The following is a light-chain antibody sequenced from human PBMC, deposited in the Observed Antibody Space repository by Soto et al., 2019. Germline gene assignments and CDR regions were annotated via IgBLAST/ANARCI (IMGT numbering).Light chain of an antibody. V-gene: IGKV3-15*01. CDR1: QGVTTN. CDR2: DVS. J-gene: IGKJ5*01. CDR3: QQYNNWPFS. Sequence: IVFTQSPCTLSLSPVERATLSCRAGQGVTTNFAWYQQKSGQSPRLLIYDVSIRATGVPARFSGTGSETDFTLTISGLQSEDSAVYFCQQYNNWPFSFGQGTRLEIK.